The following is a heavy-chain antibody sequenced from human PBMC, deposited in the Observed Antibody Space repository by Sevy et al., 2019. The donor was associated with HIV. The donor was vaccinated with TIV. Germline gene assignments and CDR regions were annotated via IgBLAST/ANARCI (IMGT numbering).Heavy chain of an antibody. Sequence: ASVKVSCKASGGTFSSYAISWVRQAPGQGLEWMGGIIPIFGTANYAQKFQGRVTITADESTGTAYMERSSLRSEDTAVYYCADSTSGGDGFYYYYGMDVWGQGTTVTVSS. J-gene: IGHJ6*02. CDR1: GGTFSSYA. CDR3: ADSTSGGDGFYYYYGMDV. V-gene: IGHV1-69*13. CDR2: IIPIFGTA. D-gene: IGHD2-2*01.